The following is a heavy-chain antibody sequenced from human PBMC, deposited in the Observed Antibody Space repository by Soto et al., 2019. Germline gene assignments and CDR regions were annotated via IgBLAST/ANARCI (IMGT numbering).Heavy chain of an antibody. D-gene: IGHD3-10*01. Sequence: QVQLVQSGAEVKKPGSSVKVSFKASGGTFNRYTFSWVRQAPGQGLEWMGRIIPIVGKPNYAQKFQGRVTISADRSTSTAYMELNSLRSEDTAVYYCAREIPYGSGNSNYFDYWGQGTLVTVSS. CDR2: IIPIVGKP. CDR3: AREIPYGSGNSNYFDY. J-gene: IGHJ4*02. CDR1: GGTFNRYT. V-gene: IGHV1-69*08.